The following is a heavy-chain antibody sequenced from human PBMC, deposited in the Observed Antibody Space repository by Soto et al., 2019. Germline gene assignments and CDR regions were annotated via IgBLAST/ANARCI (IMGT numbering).Heavy chain of an antibody. CDR2: INPNSGGT. J-gene: IGHJ6*02. CDR3: ARGIEAAPRYYYYYGMDV. CDR1: GYTFTGYY. V-gene: IGHV1-2*04. D-gene: IGHD6-13*01. Sequence: ASVKVSCKASGYTFTGYYMHWVRQAPGQGLEWMGWINPNSGGTNYAQKFQGWVTMTRDTSISTAYMELSRLRSDDTAVYYCARGIEAAPRYYYYYGMDVWGQGTTVTVSS.